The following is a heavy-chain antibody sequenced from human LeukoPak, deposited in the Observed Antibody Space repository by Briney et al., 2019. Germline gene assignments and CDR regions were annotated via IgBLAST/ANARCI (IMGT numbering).Heavy chain of an antibody. V-gene: IGHV1-2*02. J-gene: IGHJ5*02. Sequence: ASVKVSCKASGYTFTGYYMHWVRQAPGQGLEWMGWINPNSGGTNYAQKFQGRVTMTRGTSISTAYMELSRLRSDDTAVYYCARDPGYSSSWYGGEYNWFDPWGQGTLVTVSS. D-gene: IGHD6-13*01. CDR2: INPNSGGT. CDR3: ARDPGYSSSWYGGEYNWFDP. CDR1: GYTFTGYY.